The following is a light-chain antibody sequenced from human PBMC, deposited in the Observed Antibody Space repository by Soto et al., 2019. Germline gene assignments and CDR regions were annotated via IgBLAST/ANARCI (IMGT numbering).Light chain of an antibody. CDR3: QQYGSSPSIT. V-gene: IGKV3-20*01. CDR1: QSVSTNY. Sequence: EIVLTQSPGTLSLSPGERATLSCGASQSVSTNYLAWYQQKPGRAPRLLIYGASSRVTGIPGRFTGSGSGTDFTLTISRLEPEDFAVYYCQQYGSSPSITFGQGTRLEIK. J-gene: IGKJ5*01. CDR2: GAS.